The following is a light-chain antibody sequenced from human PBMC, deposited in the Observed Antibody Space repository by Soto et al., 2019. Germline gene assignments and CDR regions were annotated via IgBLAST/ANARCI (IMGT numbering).Light chain of an antibody. CDR1: TGAVTNGHY. Sequence: QAVVTQEPSLAVSPGGTVTLTSGSSTGAVTNGHYPYWFQQKPGQAPRTLIYDATNRHSWTPARFSGSLLGGKAALTLSGAQPEDEAEYYCLLSYYGPYVCGTGTKVPV. CDR3: LLSYYGPYV. J-gene: IGLJ1*01. CDR2: DAT. V-gene: IGLV7-46*01.